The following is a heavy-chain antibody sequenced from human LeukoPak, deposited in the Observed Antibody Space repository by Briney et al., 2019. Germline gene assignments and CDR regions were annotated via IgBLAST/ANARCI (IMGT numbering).Heavy chain of an antibody. V-gene: IGHV3-13*01. CDR2: IASAGDT. CDR3: ARGGSTYGGNSHFDY. J-gene: IGHJ4*02. D-gene: IGHD4-23*01. CDR1: GFTFSNYD. Sequence: GGSLRLSCAASGFTFSNYDMHWVRQVPGGGLEWVSTIASAGDTYYPGSVKGRFTISRENARNSLYLQMNSLRAGDTAVYYCARGGSTYGGNSHFDYWGQGTLVTVSS.